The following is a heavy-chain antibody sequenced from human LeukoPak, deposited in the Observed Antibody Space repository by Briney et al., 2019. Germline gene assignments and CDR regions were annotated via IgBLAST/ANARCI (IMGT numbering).Heavy chain of an antibody. CDR3: SNSYLRD. Sequence: GSLRLSCAASGFTFSTYWMGWVRQAPGKGLEFVANINPDGSGKYYGDSVKGRFTISRDNAENSLDLQMNSLRVEDTAVYFCSNSYLRDWGQGTLVTVSS. V-gene: IGHV3-7*01. D-gene: IGHD3-10*01. J-gene: IGHJ1*01. CDR1: GFTFSTYW. CDR2: INPDGSGK.